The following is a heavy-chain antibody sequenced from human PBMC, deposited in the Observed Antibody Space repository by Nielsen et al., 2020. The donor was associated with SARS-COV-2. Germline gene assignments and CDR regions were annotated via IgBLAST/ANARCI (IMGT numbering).Heavy chain of an antibody. CDR1: GFTFSSYG. CDR2: ISYDGSNK. J-gene: IGHJ4*02. Sequence: GESLKISCAASGFTFSSYGMHWVRQAPGKGLEWVAVISYDGSNKYYADSVKGRFTISRDNSKNTLYLQMNSLRAEDTAVYYCAKDSSSTYYFDYWGQGTLVTVSS. CDR3: AKDSSSTYYFDY. V-gene: IGHV3-30*18. D-gene: IGHD6-13*01.